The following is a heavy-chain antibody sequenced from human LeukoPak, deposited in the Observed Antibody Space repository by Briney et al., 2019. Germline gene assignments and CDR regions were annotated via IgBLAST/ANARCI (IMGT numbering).Heavy chain of an antibody. V-gene: IGHV3-23*01. CDR1: GFTFSSYA. CDR2: ISGSGGST. J-gene: IGHJ6*02. Sequence: GGSLRLSCAASGFTFSSYAMSWVRQAPGKGLEWVSAISGSGGSTYYADSVKGRFTISRDNSKNTLYLQMNSLRAEDTAVYYCAKHVRGHMNRGIVVVPAAKDDYYYGMDVWGQGTTVTVSS. D-gene: IGHD2-2*01. CDR3: AKHVRGHMNRGIVVVPAAKDDYYYGMDV.